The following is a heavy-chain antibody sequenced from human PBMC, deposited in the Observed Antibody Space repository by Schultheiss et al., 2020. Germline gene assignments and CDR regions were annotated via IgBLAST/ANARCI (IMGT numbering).Heavy chain of an antibody. CDR2: IKQDGSEK. CDR3: ARYEAGY. CDR1: GFTFSNSD. J-gene: IGHJ4*02. Sequence: GESLKISCAASGFTFSNSDMNWVRQAPGKGLEWVANIKQDGSEKYYVDSVKGRFTISRDNAKNSLYLQMNSLRAEDTAVYYCARYEAGYWGQGTLVTVSS. V-gene: IGHV3-7*03. D-gene: IGHD3-3*01.